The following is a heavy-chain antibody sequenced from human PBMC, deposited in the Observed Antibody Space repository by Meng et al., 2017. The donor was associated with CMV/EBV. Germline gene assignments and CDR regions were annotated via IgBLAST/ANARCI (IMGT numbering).Heavy chain of an antibody. D-gene: IGHD3-10*01. V-gene: IGHV4-61*02. CDR3: ARGLITMVRGVPFDY. CDR1: GGSISSGSYY. Sequence: QVQLEEPGPGLGKPSQTLSLTCTVSGGSISSGSYYWSWIRQPAGKGLEWIGRIYTSGSTNYNPSLKSRVTISVDTSKNQFSLKLSSVTAADTAVYYCARGLITMVRGVPFDYWGQGTLVTVSS. CDR2: IYTSGST. J-gene: IGHJ4*02.